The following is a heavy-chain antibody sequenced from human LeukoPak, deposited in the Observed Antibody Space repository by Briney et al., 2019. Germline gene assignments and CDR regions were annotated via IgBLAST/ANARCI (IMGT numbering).Heavy chain of an antibody. CDR2: INHDGSST. V-gene: IGHV3-74*01. CDR3: VRDWGYDSSGYWQKYFDT. Sequence: GGSLRLSCAASAFTFNSYTMHWVRQAPGKGLVWVSRINHDGSSTNYADSVKGRFTISRDNAKNTLYLQMNSLRAEDTAVYYCVRDWGYDSSGYWQKYFDTWGQGTLVTVSS. J-gene: IGHJ4*02. CDR1: AFTFNSYT. D-gene: IGHD3-22*01.